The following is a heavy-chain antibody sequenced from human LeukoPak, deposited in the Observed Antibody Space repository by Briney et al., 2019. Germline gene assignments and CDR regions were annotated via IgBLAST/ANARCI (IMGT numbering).Heavy chain of an antibody. D-gene: IGHD5-18*01. CDR3: ARLPPGGYSYGYPYYYYGMDV. CDR2: INHSGST. Sequence: SETLSLTCAVYGGSFSGYYWSWIRQPPGKGLEWIGEINHSGSTNYNPSIKSRVTISVDTSKNQFSLKLSSVTAADTAVYYCARLPPGGYSYGYPYYYYGMDVWGKGTTVTVSS. CDR1: GGSFSGYY. J-gene: IGHJ6*04. V-gene: IGHV4-34*01.